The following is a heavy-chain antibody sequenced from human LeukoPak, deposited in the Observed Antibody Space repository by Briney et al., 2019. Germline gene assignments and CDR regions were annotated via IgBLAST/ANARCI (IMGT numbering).Heavy chain of an antibody. J-gene: IGHJ3*02. D-gene: IGHD5-18*01. Sequence: GGSLRLSCAASGFTFSSYEMNWVRQAPGKGLEWVSYISSSGSTIYYADSVKGRFTISRDNAKNSLYLQMNSLRAEDTAVYYCAREPKQFGYGLSGAFDIWGQGTTVTVSS. V-gene: IGHV3-48*03. CDR1: GFTFSSYE. CDR3: AREPKQFGYGLSGAFDI. CDR2: ISSSGSTI.